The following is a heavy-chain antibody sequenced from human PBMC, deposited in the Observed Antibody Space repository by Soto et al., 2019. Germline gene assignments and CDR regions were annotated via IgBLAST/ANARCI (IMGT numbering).Heavy chain of an antibody. CDR1: GYSFSSHW. CDR2: IYPGDSNI. CDR3: ARGHILWGSGWPTDFDY. Sequence: ESLKISCKGSGYSFSSHWIGWVRQTPGKGLEWMGIIYPGDSNIRYSPSFEGQIDMSADRSINTAYLRLSSLKASDTATYYCARGHILWGSGWPTDFDYWGQGTLVTVSS. J-gene: IGHJ4*02. V-gene: IGHV5-51*06. D-gene: IGHD6-19*01.